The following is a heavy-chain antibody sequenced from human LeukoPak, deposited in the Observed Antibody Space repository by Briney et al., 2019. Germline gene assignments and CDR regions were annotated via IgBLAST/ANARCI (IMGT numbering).Heavy chain of an antibody. CDR2: INRDGSTT. V-gene: IGHV3-74*01. CDR1: GFTFSSNW. J-gene: IGHJ4*02. D-gene: IGHD4-17*01. Sequence: GGSLRLSCAASGFTFSSNWMHWVRQAPGKGLVWVSHINRDGSTTYYADSVKGRFTISRDNAKNPLYLQMSSLRAEDTAVYYCAIDAAVKDSWGQGTLVTVSS. CDR3: AIDAAVKDS.